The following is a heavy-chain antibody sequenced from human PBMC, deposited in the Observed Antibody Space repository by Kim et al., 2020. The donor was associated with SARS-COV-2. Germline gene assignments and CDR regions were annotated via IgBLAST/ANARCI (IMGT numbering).Heavy chain of an antibody. J-gene: IGHJ5*02. D-gene: IGHD4-17*01. CDR3: YGDYEPFWFDP. V-gene: IGHV3-15*01. Sequence: GGSLRLSCAASGFTFSNAWMSWVRQAPGKGLEWVGRIKSKTDGGTTDYAAPVKGRFTISRDDSKNTLYLQMNSLKTEDTAVYYCYGDYEPFWFDPWGQGTLVTVSS. CDR1: GFTFSNAW. CDR2: IKSKTDGGTT.